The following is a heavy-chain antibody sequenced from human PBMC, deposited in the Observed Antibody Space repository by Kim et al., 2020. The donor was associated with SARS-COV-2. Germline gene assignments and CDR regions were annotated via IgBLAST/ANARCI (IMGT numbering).Heavy chain of an antibody. J-gene: IGHJ6*02. D-gene: IGHD2-2*01. Sequence: TNYAQKFQGRVTMTRDTSISTAYMELSRLRSDDTAVYYCARDFVDQGMDVWGQGTTVTVSS. CDR3: ARDFVDQGMDV. V-gene: IGHV1-2*02. CDR2: T.